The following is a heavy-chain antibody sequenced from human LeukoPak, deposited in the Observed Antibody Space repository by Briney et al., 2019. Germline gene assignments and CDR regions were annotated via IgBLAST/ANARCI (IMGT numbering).Heavy chain of an antibody. CDR3: ARGVARSSKFHFSYYFDY. CDR1: NGSFSGYY. Sequence: SETLSLTCAVYNGSFSGYYWSWIRQPPGKGLEWIGEIYHSGSTKYNPSLKSRVTISVDTSKNQFSLNLSSVTAADTAVYYCARGVARSSKFHFSYYFDYWGQGTLVTVS. D-gene: IGHD6-6*01. CDR2: IYHSGST. J-gene: IGHJ4*02. V-gene: IGHV4-34*01.